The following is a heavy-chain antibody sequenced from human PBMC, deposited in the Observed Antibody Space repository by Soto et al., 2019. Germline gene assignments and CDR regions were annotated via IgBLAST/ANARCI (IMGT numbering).Heavy chain of an antibody. J-gene: IGHJ4*02. D-gene: IGHD3-3*01. CDR2: IKQDGSEK. V-gene: IGHV3-7*01. Sequence: GGSLRLSCAASGFTFSSYWMSWVRQAPGKGLEWVANIKQDGSEKYYVDSVKGRFTISRDNAKNSLYLQMNSLRAEDTAVYYCARDSDRDFWSGYLFAGWGQGTLVTVSS. CDR3: ARDSDRDFWSGYLFAG. CDR1: GFTFSSYW.